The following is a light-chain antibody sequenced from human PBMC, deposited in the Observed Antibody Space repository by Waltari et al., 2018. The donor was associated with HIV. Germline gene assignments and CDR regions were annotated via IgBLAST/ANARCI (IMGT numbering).Light chain of an antibody. Sequence: QSALTQPASVSGSPGQSITIACSGTSRDGGRYTLVSCYQQHPGKAPKLMIYEVKKRPSGVSNRFSGSKSGNTASLTISGLQAEDEADYYCCSYAGSSTFVVFGGGTKLTVL. CDR1: SRDGGRYTL. CDR3: CSYAGSSTFVV. CDR2: EVK. J-gene: IGLJ2*01. V-gene: IGLV2-23*02.